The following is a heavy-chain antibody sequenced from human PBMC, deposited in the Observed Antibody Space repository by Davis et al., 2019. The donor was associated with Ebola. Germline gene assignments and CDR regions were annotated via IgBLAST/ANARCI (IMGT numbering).Heavy chain of an antibody. V-gene: IGHV3-9*01. CDR3: AKDPHGDYKGPFDY. J-gene: IGHJ4*02. CDR1: GFTFDDYA. D-gene: IGHD4-17*01. CDR2: ISWNSGSI. Sequence: PGGSLRLSCAASGFTFDDYAMHWVRQAPGKGLEWVSGISWNSGSIGYADSVKGRFTISRDNAKNSLYLQMNSLRAEDTALYYCAKDPHGDYKGPFDYWGQGTLVTVSS.